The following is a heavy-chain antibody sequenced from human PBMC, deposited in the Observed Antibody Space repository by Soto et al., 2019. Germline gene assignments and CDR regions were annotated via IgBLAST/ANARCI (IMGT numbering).Heavy chain of an antibody. J-gene: IGHJ6*02. CDR1: GFPFSSYC. CDR2: ISYDGSNK. V-gene: IGHV3-30*18. CDR3: AKSSFIYYYYYGMDV. Sequence: HHGGCLSLSFAASGFPFSSYCMHWVRPAPGKGLEWVAVISYDGSNKYYADSVKGRFTISRDNSKNTLYLQMNSLRAEDTAVYYCAKSSFIYYYYYGMDVWGQGTKVTVSS. D-gene: IGHD6-6*01.